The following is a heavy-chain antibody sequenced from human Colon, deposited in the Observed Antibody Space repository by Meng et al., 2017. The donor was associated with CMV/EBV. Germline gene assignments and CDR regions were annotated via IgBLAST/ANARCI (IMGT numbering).Heavy chain of an antibody. J-gene: IGHJ4*02. V-gene: IGHV3-74*01. CDR2: INTDVSTT. CDR1: GCTCSIKW. Sequence: VRLAETRRALVPPCVSLRLSSATAGCTCSIKWLHGIRQGPGKGMVWVSRINTDVSTTYYANSVKGRFTISIDNAKNTLDLQMNSLRAEDTAVYYCASRDYWGQGTLVTVSS. CDR3: ASRDY.